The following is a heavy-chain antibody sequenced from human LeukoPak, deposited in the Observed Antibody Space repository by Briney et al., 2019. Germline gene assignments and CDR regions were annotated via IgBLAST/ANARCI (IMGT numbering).Heavy chain of an antibody. CDR3: ARVLEIDY. Sequence: GGSLGLSCAASGFTFSSYSMNWVRQAPGKGLEWVSSISSSGSSTYYADSVKGRFTISRDNAKNSLYLQMNSLRAEDTAVYYCARVLEIDYWGQGTLVTVSS. CDR1: GFTFSSYS. CDR2: ISSSGSST. J-gene: IGHJ4*02. V-gene: IGHV3-21*01.